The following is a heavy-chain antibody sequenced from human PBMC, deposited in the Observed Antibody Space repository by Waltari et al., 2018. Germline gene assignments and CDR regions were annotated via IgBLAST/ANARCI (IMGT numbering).Heavy chain of an antibody. CDR2: INHSGST. J-gene: IGHJ4*02. D-gene: IGHD3-3*01. CDR3: ARNTYYDFWSGYYMGFDY. V-gene: IGHV4-34*01. Sequence: QVQLQQWGAGMLKPSETLSLTCAVNGGSFTGYYWSWFRKPPGKGREWIGEINHSGSTNYNPSLKSRVTISVDTSNNQFSLKLSSVTAADTAVYYCARNTYYDFWSGYYMGFDYWGQGTLVTVSS. CDR1: GGSFTGYY.